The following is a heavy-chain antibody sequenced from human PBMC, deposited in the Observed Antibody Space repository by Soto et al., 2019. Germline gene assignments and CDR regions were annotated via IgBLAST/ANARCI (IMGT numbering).Heavy chain of an antibody. V-gene: IGHV3-48*02. CDR2: ISSSSSTI. J-gene: IGHJ3*02. CDR1: GFTFSSYS. D-gene: IGHD2-21*02. Sequence: GSLRLSCAASGFTFSSYSMNWVRQAPGKGLEWVSYISSSSSTIYYADSVKGRFTISRDNAKNSLYLQMNSLRDKDTAVYYCANDDCGGDCSDAFDIWGQGTMVTVSS. CDR3: ANDDCGGDCSDAFDI.